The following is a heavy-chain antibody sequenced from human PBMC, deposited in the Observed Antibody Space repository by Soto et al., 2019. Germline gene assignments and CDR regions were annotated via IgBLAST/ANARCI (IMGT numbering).Heavy chain of an antibody. J-gene: IGHJ6*02. V-gene: IGHV4-30-4*02. CDR3: ARVPSPLDFSNAMDV. CDR1: GDSIGSDNKY. D-gene: IGHD2-21*01. CDR2: IFSSGTT. Sequence: SGTLSLACTVSGDSIGSDNKYWGCIRQAPGKGLEWIGYIFSSGTTYYNPPLKSRLTMSLDTSQNQFSLKLNSVTAADTAVYFCARVPSPLDFSNAMDVSGPGLTVSVFS.